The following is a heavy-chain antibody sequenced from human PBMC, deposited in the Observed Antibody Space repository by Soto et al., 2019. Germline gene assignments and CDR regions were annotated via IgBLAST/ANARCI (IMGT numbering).Heavy chain of an antibody. CDR3: ARGVYSSSSD. V-gene: IGHV4-4*02. CDR1: GDSISSNNW. CDR2: IYHSGTT. D-gene: IGHD6-6*01. J-gene: IGHJ4*02. Sequence: PSETLSLTCAVSGDSISSNNWWHWVRQPPGKGLEWIGEIYHSGTTNYNPSLKSRVTISVDKSKNQISLKLNSVTAAETAVYYCARGVYSSSSDWGQGTLVTVSS.